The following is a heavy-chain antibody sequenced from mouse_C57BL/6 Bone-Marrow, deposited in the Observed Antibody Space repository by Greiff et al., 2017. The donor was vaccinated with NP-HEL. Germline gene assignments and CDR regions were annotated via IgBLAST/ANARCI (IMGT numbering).Heavy chain of an antibody. D-gene: IGHD1-1*01. CDR1: GYTFTSYW. J-gene: IGHJ2*01. Sequence: QVQLQQPGAELVKPGASVKMSCKASGYTFTSYWITWVKQRPGQGLEWIGDIYPGSGSTNYHEKFKSKATLTVDTSSSTAYMQLSSLTSEDSAVYYCARSLYYYGSSPYWGQGTTLTVSS. CDR3: ARSLYYYGSSPY. V-gene: IGHV1-55*01. CDR2: IYPGSGST.